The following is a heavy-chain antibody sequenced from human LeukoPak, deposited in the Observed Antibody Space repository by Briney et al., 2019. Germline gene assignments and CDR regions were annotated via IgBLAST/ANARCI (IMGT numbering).Heavy chain of an antibody. J-gene: IGHJ5*02. CDR2: ISSSGSTI. Sequence: SGGSLRLSCAASGFTFSSYSMNWVRQAPGKGLEWVSYISSSGSTIYYADSVKGRFTISRDNAKNSLYLQMNSLRAEDTAVYYCARDHGPYYYGSGSPYNWFDPWGQGTLVTVSS. CDR3: ARDHGPYYYGSGSPYNWFDP. V-gene: IGHV3-48*04. D-gene: IGHD3-10*01. CDR1: GFTFSSYS.